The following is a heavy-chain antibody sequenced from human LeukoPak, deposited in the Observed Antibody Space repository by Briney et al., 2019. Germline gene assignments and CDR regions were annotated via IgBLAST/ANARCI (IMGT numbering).Heavy chain of an antibody. V-gene: IGHV4-4*07. CDR3: ARDYYDSGSYPFDH. Sequence: SETLSLTCSVSGGSISNYYWSWIRQPAGKGLEWIGRIYPSGSTNYNPSLKSRVTMSIDTSKNQFSLKLSSVTAADTAVYYCARDYYDSGSYPFDHWGQGTLVTVSS. D-gene: IGHD3-10*01. CDR2: IYPSGST. J-gene: IGHJ4*02. CDR1: GGSISNYY.